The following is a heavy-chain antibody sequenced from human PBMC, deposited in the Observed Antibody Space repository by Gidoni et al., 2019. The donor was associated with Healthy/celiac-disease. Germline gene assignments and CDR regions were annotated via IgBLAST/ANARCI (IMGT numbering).Heavy chain of an antibody. V-gene: IGHV3-15*07. D-gene: IGHD3-22*01. CDR3: SVDSSGYYVYFDY. CDR2: IKSKTDGGTT. CDR1: GFTFSNAW. Sequence: EVQLVESGGGLVKPGGSLRLSCAASGFTFSNAWMNWVRQAPGKGLESVGRIKSKTDGGTTDYAAPVKGRFTISRDDSKNTLYLQMNSLKTEYTAVYYCSVDSSGYYVYFDYWGQGTLVTVSS. J-gene: IGHJ4*02.